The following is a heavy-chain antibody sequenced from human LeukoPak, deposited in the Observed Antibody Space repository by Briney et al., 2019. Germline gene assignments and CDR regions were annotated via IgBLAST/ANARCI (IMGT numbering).Heavy chain of an antibody. J-gene: IGHJ4*02. D-gene: IGHD3-9*01. CDR2: ISGSGGST. V-gene: IGHV3-23*01. Sequence: GGSLRLSCAASGFTFSSYAMSWVRQAPGKGLEWVSAISGSGGSTYYADSVKGRFTISRDNSKNTLYLQMNSLRAEDTAVYYCAKAFGYDILTGYYNVAYWGQGTLVTVSS. CDR3: AKAFGYDILTGYYNVAY. CDR1: GFTFSSYA.